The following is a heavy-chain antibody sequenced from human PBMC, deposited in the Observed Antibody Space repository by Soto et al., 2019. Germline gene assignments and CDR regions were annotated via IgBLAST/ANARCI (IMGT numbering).Heavy chain of an antibody. V-gene: IGHV4-59*08. D-gene: IGHD3-16*01. Sequence: QVQLQESGPGLVKPSETLSLTCTVSGASISRDHWNWIRQPPGKGLEWIGDYSGSTNYNPSLKSRATISVDTSKNQFSLKLSSVTAADTAVYFCATYTRGGGGRGYWGQGTLVTVSS. CDR2: YSGST. CDR3: ATYTRGGGGRGY. J-gene: IGHJ4*02. CDR1: GASISRDH.